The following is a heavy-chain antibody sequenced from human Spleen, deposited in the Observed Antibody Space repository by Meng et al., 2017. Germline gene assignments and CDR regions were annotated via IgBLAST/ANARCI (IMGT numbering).Heavy chain of an antibody. CDR1: GFTVSSNY. V-gene: IGHV3-53*04. CDR2: IYSGGST. CDR3: ARVSSDY. Sequence: GESLKISCAASGFTVSSNYMSWVRQAPGKGLEWVSVIYSGGSTYYADSVKGRFTISRHNSKNTLYLQMNSLRAEDTAVYYCARVSSDYWGQGTLVTVSS. J-gene: IGHJ4*02.